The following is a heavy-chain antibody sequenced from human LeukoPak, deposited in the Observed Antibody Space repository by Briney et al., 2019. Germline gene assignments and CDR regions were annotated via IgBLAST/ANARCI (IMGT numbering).Heavy chain of an antibody. D-gene: IGHD2-2*01. Sequence: KPSESLSLTCTVSGGSISGYYWSWIRQPPGKGLEWIGEINHSGSTNYNPSLKSRVAISVDTSKNQFSLKLSSVTAADTAVYYCARGFKEDIVVVPAAITFDYWGQGTLVTVSS. V-gene: IGHV4-34*01. CDR3: ARGFKEDIVVVPAAITFDY. CDR1: GGSISGYY. CDR2: INHSGST. J-gene: IGHJ4*02.